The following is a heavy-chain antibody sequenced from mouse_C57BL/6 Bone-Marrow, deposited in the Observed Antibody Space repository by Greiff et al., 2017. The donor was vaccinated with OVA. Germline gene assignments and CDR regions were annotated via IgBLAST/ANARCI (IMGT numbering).Heavy chain of an antibody. Sequence: VQLQQPGAELVRPGSSVKLSCKASGYTFTSYWMHWVKQRPIQGLEWIGNIDPSDSETHYNQKFKDKATLTVDKSSSTAYMQLSSLTSEDSAVYYCARGRLRRRYYYAMDYWGQGTSVTVSS. CDR1: GYTFTSYW. J-gene: IGHJ4*01. CDR3: ARGRLRRRYYYAMDY. D-gene: IGHD2-4*01. CDR2: IDPSDSET. V-gene: IGHV1-52*01.